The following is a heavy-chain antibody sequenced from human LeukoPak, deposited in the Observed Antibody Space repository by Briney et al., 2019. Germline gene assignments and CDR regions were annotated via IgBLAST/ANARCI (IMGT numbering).Heavy chain of an antibody. D-gene: IGHD2-8*01. CDR3: ARSAGHCNNGVCFTDYYIDV. J-gene: IGHJ6*03. CDR2: INPSGGST. Sequence: ASVKVSCKASGYTFTSYYMHWARQAPGQGLEWMGIINPSGGSTSYAQKFQGRVTMTRDTSISTAYMEMSSLTSDDTAVYYCARSAGHCNNGVCFTDYYIDVWGTGTTVTVSS. V-gene: IGHV1-46*01. CDR1: GYTFTSYY.